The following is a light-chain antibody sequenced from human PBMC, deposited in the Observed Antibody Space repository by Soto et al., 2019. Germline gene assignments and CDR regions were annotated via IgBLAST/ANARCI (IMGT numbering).Light chain of an antibody. CDR2: GDP. Sequence: QSVLTQPPSVSGAPGQRVTISCTGSSSNIGAGYDVYWYQQLPGTVPKLLTYGDPNPPSGVPDRFSGSKSGTSASLAITGLQADDEADYYCQSYDSSLSGVVFGGGTKLTVL. CDR1: SSNIGAGYD. V-gene: IGLV1-40*01. J-gene: IGLJ2*01. CDR3: QSYDSSLSGVV.